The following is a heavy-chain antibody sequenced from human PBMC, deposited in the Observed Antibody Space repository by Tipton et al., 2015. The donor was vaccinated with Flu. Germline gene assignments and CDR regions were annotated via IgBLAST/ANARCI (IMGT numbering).Heavy chain of an antibody. V-gene: IGHV4-61*02. CDR2: VYSSGST. D-gene: IGHD2-2*01. CDR3: ARDAQEHCSSSSSCSEFDY. CDR1: GVSTTSTLYY. Sequence: TLSLTCAVSGVSTTSTLYYWSWIRQPAGKGLEWIGRVYSSGSTSYNPSLKSRVTMSVDTSKNQFSLKLSSVTAADTAVYYCARDAQEHCSSSSSCSEFDYWGQGTLVTVFS. J-gene: IGHJ4*02.